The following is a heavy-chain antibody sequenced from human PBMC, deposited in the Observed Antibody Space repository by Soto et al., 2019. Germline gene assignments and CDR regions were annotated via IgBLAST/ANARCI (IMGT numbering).Heavy chain of an antibody. CDR3: ARGRPITGTTSPGQTFDY. CDR1: GYSFTNND. D-gene: IGHD1-20*01. V-gene: IGHV1-69*13. Sequence: GASVKVSCKASGYSFTNNDVSWVRQATGQGLEWMGGIIPIFGTANYAQKFQGRVTITADESTSTAYMELSSLRSEDTAVYYCARGRPITGTTSPGQTFDYWGQGTLVTVSS. J-gene: IGHJ4*02. CDR2: IIPIFGTA.